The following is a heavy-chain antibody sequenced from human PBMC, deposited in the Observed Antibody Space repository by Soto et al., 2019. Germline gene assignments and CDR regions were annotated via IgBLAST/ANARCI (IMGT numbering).Heavy chain of an antibody. J-gene: IGHJ6*02. V-gene: IGHV6-1*01. CDR1: GDSVSSNSAA. Sequence: KQSQTLSLTCAISGDSVSSNSAAWNWIRQSPSRGLEWLGRTYYRSKWYNDYAVSVKSRITINPDTSKNQFSLQLNSVTPEDTAVYYCARDLPSGLKWLVGTKPKTPKYYYYGMDVWGQGTTVTVSS. D-gene: IGHD6-19*01. CDR2: TYYRSKWYN. CDR3: ARDLPSGLKWLVGTKPKTPKYYYYGMDV.